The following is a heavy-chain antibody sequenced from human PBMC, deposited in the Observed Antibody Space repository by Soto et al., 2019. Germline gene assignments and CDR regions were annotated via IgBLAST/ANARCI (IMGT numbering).Heavy chain of an antibody. J-gene: IGHJ6*02. CDR2: FNTDGTS. V-gene: IGHV4-4*07. Sequence: SETLSLTCAVSGASVSSYYWSWIRQSAGKGLEWIGRFNTDGTSNYNPSLRSRVTMSVDTSKNQFSLKLTSLTAADTATYYCVRERVVARGRPGTDVWGQGTRVTVSS. CDR1: GASVSSYY. CDR3: VRERVVARGRPGTDV. D-gene: IGHD2-2*01.